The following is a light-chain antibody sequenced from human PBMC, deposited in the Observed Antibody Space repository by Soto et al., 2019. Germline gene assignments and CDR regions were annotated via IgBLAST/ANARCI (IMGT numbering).Light chain of an antibody. V-gene: IGKV1-39*01. CDR3: QQGFSTLPIT. J-gene: IGKJ3*01. Sequence: DIQMTQSPSSLSASVGDRVTITCRASQSISNYVSWYQQKPGKAPKLLIYAASTLHSGVPPRFSGSGSGTVFTLTITSLQPEDFATYYCQQGFSTLPITVGPGTKVDIK. CDR1: QSISNY. CDR2: AAS.